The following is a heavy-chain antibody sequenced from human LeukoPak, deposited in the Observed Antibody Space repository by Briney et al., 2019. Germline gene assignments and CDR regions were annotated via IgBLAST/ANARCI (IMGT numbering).Heavy chain of an antibody. CDR2: IRSNGETV. CDR1: GFSFTTHA. Sequence: PGGSLRLSCAASGFSFTTHAMSWVRQAPGKGLEWVSAIRSNGETVYNADSVKGRFTISRDNSRQTLFLQMSSLRVEDTATYYCAKGQELDDGVFDSWGQGTLVTVSS. D-gene: IGHD1-1*01. CDR3: AKGQELDDGVFDS. J-gene: IGHJ4*02. V-gene: IGHV3-23*01.